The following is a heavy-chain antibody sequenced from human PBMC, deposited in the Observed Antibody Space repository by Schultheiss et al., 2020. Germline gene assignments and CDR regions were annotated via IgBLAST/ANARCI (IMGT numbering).Heavy chain of an antibody. CDR2: IGTAGDP. Sequence: GGSLRLSCAASGFTFSSYDMHWVRQATGKGLEWVSAIGTAGDPYYPGSVKGRFTVSRDNAKNSLSLQMNSLRAEDTAVYYCARESRGSSGWYGGGFDYWGQGTLVTVSS. D-gene: IGHD6-19*01. CDR3: ARESRGSSGWYGGGFDY. V-gene: IGHV3-13*05. J-gene: IGHJ4*02. CDR1: GFTFSSYD.